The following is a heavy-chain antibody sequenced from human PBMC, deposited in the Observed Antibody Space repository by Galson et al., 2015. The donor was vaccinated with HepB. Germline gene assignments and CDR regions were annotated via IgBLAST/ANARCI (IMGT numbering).Heavy chain of an antibody. CDR3: VRAATWGYCSSTSCYYFDY. D-gene: IGHD2-2*01. V-gene: IGHV3-21*04. J-gene: IGHJ4*02. Sequence: SLRLSCAASGFTFATYSMNWVRQAPGKGLEWVSSISGRSNYIYYGASLQGRFSISRDNAKNALYLQINSLRAEDTDVYYCVRAATWGYCSSTSCYYFDYWGQGTLVTVSS. CDR1: GFTFATYS. CDR2: ISGRSNYI.